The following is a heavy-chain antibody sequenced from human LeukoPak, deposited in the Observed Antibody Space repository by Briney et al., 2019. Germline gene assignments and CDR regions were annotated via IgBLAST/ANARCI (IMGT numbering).Heavy chain of an antibody. V-gene: IGHV3-23*01. D-gene: IGHD3-10*01. CDR2: ISGSGGST. Sequence: GGSLRLSCAASGFTFSSYAMSWVRQAPGKGLEWVSAISGSGGSTYYADSVKGRFTISRDNSKNTLYLQMNSLRAEDTAVYYCALLIGVGRYFDYWGQGTLVTVSS. CDR1: GFTFSSYA. J-gene: IGHJ4*02. CDR3: ALLIGVGRYFDY.